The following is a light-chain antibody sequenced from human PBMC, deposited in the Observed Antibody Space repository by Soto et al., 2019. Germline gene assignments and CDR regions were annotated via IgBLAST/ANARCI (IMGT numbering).Light chain of an antibody. CDR1: SSDVGGYNY. Sequence: QSALTQPASVSGSPGQSITISCTGTSSDVGGYNYVSWYQHHPGKAPKLLIYDVSNRPSGVSNRVSGSKSDNTASLTISGLQPEDDADYYCSSYTTSNTRQIVFGTGTKLTVL. J-gene: IGLJ1*01. CDR3: SSYTTSNTRQIV. CDR2: DVS. V-gene: IGLV2-14*03.